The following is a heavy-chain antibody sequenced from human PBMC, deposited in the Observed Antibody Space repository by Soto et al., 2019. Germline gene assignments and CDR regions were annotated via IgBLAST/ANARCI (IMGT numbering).Heavy chain of an antibody. CDR2: INHSGST. V-gene: IGHV4-34*01. J-gene: IGHJ4*02. CDR3: PRGMVRGVDY. Sequence: QVQLQQWGAGLLKPSETLSLTCAVYGGSFSGYYWSWIRQPPGKGLEWIGEINHSGSTNYNPSLQSRVTISVDTSNNQFSLKLSSVTAADTAVYYCPRGMVRGVDYWGQGTLVTVSS. CDR1: GGSFSGYY. D-gene: IGHD3-10*01.